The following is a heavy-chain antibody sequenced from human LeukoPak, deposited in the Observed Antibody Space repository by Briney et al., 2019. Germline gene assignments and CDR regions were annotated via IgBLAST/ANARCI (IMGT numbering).Heavy chain of an antibody. J-gene: IGHJ3*02. D-gene: IGHD3-3*01. V-gene: IGHV1-2*02. CDR2: INPNSGGK. CDR3: ARAGSLWSGYYTFDSFDI. CDR1: GYTFTGYY. Sequence: VASVKVSCKASGYTFTGYYMHWVRRAPGQGIEWMGWINPNSGGKNYARKFQGRVTMTRDTSISTAYLELSRRRTDDTAVYYCARAGSLWSGYYTFDSFDIWGQGTMVTVSS.